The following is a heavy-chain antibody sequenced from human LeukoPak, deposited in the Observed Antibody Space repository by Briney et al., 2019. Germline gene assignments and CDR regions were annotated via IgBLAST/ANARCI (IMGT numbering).Heavy chain of an antibody. CDR1: GFTFSSYA. Sequence: GGSLRLSYAASGFTFSSYAMSWVRQAPGKGLEWVSAISGSGGSTYYADSVKGRFTISRDNSKNTLYLQMNSLRAEDTAVYYCAKVRDSSGYYLYYFDYWGQGTLVTVSS. CDR2: ISGSGGST. V-gene: IGHV3-23*01. J-gene: IGHJ4*02. CDR3: AKVRDSSGYYLYYFDY. D-gene: IGHD3-22*01.